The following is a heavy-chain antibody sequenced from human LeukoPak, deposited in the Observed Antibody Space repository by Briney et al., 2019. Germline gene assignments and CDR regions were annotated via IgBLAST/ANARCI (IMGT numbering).Heavy chain of an antibody. CDR2: IYYSGST. CDR3: ARHPLQRYYFDY. Sequence: SETQSLTCTVSGGSISSSSYYWGWIRQPPGKGLEWIGSIYYSGSTYYNPSLKSRVTISVDTSKNQFSLKLSSVTAADTAVYYCARHPLQRYYFDYWGQGTLVTVSS. D-gene: IGHD4-11*01. J-gene: IGHJ4*02. CDR1: GGSISSSSYY. V-gene: IGHV4-39*01.